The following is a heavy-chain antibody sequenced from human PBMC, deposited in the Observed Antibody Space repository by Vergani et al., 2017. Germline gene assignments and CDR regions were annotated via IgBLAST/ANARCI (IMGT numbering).Heavy chain of an antibody. CDR3: ARFRTTDYYYGMDV. Sequence: QVQLQQWGAGLLKPSETLSLTCAVYGGSFSGYYWSWIRQPPGKGLEWIGYIYYSGSTNYNTSLKSRVTISVDTSKNQFSLKLSSVTAADTAVYYCARFRTTDYYYGMDVWGQGTTVTVSS. D-gene: IGHD2-2*01. CDR2: IYYSGST. J-gene: IGHJ6*02. V-gene: IGHV4-34*11. CDR1: GGSFSGYY.